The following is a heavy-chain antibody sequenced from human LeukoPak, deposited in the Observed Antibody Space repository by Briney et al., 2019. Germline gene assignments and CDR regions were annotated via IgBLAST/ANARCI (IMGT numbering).Heavy chain of an antibody. Sequence: SQTLSPTCTVSGGPISSGAYYWSWIRQHPGRGLEWIGYISYTGSTYYNPSLNSRVTISVDTSRNQFSLKVTSVTAADTAVYYCARDRGCSGGMCYFFDYWGQGVLVTVSS. CDR1: GGPISSGAYY. CDR3: ARDRGCSGGMCYFFDY. CDR2: ISYTGST. D-gene: IGHD2-15*01. V-gene: IGHV4-31*03. J-gene: IGHJ4*02.